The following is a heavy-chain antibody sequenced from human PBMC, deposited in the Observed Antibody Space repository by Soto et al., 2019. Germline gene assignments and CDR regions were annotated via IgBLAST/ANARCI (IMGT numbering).Heavy chain of an antibody. CDR1: GFIFSNYA. J-gene: IGHJ4*02. Sequence: LRLSCAPSGFIFSNYAMGWVRQARGKGLEWVSAISGSGADTYYTESVKGRFTISRDNFKNTLYLQMNSLRAEDTAVYYCAKDTGRGGGSVFDYWGQGTLVTVSS. D-gene: IGHD2-15*01. CDR2: ISGSGADT. CDR3: AKDTGRGGGSVFDY. V-gene: IGHV3-23*01.